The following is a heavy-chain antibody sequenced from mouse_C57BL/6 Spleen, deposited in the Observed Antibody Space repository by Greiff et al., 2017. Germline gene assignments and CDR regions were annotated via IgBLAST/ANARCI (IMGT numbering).Heavy chain of an antibody. V-gene: IGHV5-17*01. CDR1: GFTFSDYG. Sequence: EVKVVESGGGLVKPGGSLKLSCAASGFTFSDYGMHWVRQAPEKGLEWVAYISSGSSTIYYADTVKGRFTISRDNAKNTLFLQMTSLRSEDTAMYYCARPNSNYENAMDYWGQGTSVTVSS. D-gene: IGHD2-5*01. J-gene: IGHJ4*01. CDR2: ISSGSSTI. CDR3: ARPNSNYENAMDY.